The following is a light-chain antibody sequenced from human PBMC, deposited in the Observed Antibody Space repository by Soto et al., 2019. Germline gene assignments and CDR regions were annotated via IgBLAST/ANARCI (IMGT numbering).Light chain of an antibody. CDR1: QTVSTN. J-gene: IGKJ1*01. V-gene: IGKV3-15*01. CDR3: QQYNNSPQT. CDR2: GAA. Sequence: EIVVTQSPATLSVSPGERATLSCRASQTVSTNLAWYQHKPGQAPRLLIYGAATRATGIPARFSGSGSGTEFTLTISSLQSEDFALYYCQQYNNSPQTFGQGTRVEIK.